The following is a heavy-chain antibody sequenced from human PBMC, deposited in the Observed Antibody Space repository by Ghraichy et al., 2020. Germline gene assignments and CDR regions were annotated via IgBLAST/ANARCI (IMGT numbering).Heavy chain of an antibody. CDR3: VRAGIVGVSRFYY. CDR2: VNSDGNIT. D-gene: IGHD1-26*01. Sequence: GGSLRLSCAASGFIFSTYWMHWVRQVPGEGLVWVSRVNSDGNITTYADSVKGRFTISRDNAKNTLYLQMNSLRAEDTAVYYCVRAGIVGVSRFYYWGQGTLVTVSS. J-gene: IGHJ4*02. CDR1: GFIFSTYW. V-gene: IGHV3-74*01.